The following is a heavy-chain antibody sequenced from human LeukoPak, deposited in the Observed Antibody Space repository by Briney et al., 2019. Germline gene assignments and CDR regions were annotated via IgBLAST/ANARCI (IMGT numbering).Heavy chain of an antibody. CDR3: ARETIEAFDV. CDR2: YNGNT. J-gene: IGHJ3*01. V-gene: IGHV1-18*01. Sequence: YNGNTNYAQKFQGRVTMTTDTSTSTAHLEMRSLRPDDTAVYYCARETIEAFDVWGQGTMVTVSS. D-gene: IGHD4/OR15-4a*01.